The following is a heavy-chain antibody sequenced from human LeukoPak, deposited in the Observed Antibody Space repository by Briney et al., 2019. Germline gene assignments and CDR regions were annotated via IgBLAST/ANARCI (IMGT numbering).Heavy chain of an antibody. Sequence: PSETLSLTCTVSGDSISSFYWSWIRQAPGKGLECIGFIYINGDTSYNPSLKGRATLSLDTSKNQFSLRLTSVTAADTAVYYRAKTARTFASWGPGTLVTVSS. D-gene: IGHD1-7*01. CDR1: GDSISSFY. V-gene: IGHV4-4*09. CDR2: IYINGDT. J-gene: IGHJ5*02. CDR3: AKTARTFAS.